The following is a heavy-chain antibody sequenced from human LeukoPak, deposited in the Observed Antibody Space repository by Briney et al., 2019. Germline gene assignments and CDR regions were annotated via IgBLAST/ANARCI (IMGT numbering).Heavy chain of an antibody. CDR2: IYHSGST. Sequence: SGTLSLTCAVSGGSISSSNWWSWVRQPPGKGLEWIGEIYHSGSTNYNPSLKSRVTISVDTSKNQFSLKLSSVTAADTAVYYCATAKRYYDSFDAFDIWGQGTMVTVSS. D-gene: IGHD3-22*01. J-gene: IGHJ3*02. V-gene: IGHV4-4*02. CDR3: ATAKRYYDSFDAFDI. CDR1: GGSISSSNW.